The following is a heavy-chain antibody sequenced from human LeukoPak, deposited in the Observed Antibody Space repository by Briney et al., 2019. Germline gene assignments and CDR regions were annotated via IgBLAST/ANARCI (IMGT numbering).Heavy chain of an antibody. J-gene: IGHJ4*02. CDR3: ARSVNSNFDY. CDR2: INHSGST. CDR1: GASMSSYY. V-gene: IGHV4-34*01. D-gene: IGHD1/OR15-1a*01. Sequence: SETLSLTCIVSGASMSSYYWSWIRQPPGKGLEWIGEINHSGSTNYNPSLKSRVTISVDMSKNQFSLKLSSVTAADTAVYYCARSVNSNFDYWGQGTLVTVSS.